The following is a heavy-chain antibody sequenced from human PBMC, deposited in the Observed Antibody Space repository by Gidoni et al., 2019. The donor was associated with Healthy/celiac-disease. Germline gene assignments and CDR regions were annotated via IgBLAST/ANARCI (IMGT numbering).Heavy chain of an antibody. CDR1: GGSISSGGYY. D-gene: IGHD5-18*01. J-gene: IGHJ3*02. Sequence: QVQLQESGPGLVKPSQTLSLTCTVSGGSISSGGYYWSWIRQHPGKGLEWIGYIYYSGSTYYNPSLTSRVTISVDTSKNQFSLKLSSVTAADTAVYYCARDQFFAVYSYGYDAFDIWGQGTMVTVSS. V-gene: IGHV4-31*03. CDR2: IYYSGST. CDR3: ARDQFFAVYSYGYDAFDI.